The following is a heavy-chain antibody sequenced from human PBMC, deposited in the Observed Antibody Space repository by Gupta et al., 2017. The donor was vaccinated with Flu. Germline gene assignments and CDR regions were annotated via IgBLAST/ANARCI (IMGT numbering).Heavy chain of an antibody. D-gene: IGHD1-26*01. CDR3: ARDPIVGATRGNWYFDL. Sequence: QVQLQESGPGLVKPSETLSLTCTVSGGSISSYYWSWIRQPPGKGLEWIGYIYYSGSTNYNPSLKSRVTISVDTSKNQFSLKLSSVTPADTAVYYCARDPIVGATRGNWYFDLWGRGTLVTVSS. V-gene: IGHV4-59*12. J-gene: IGHJ2*01. CDR2: IYYSGST. CDR1: GGSISSYY.